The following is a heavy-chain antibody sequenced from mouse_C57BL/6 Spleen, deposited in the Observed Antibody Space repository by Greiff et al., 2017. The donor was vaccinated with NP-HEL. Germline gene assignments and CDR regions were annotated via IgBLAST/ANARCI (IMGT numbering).Heavy chain of an antibody. CDR3: ARSDDRGSSSWLAY. J-gene: IGHJ3*01. D-gene: IGHD1-1*01. V-gene: IGHV1-26*01. Sequence: EVQLQQSGPELVKPGASVKISCKASGYTFTDYYMNWVKQSHGKSLEWIGDINPNNGGTSYNQKFKGKATLTVDKSSSTAYMELRSLTSEDSAVYYCARSDDRGSSSWLAYWGQGTLVTVSA. CDR2: INPNNGGT. CDR1: GYTFTDYY.